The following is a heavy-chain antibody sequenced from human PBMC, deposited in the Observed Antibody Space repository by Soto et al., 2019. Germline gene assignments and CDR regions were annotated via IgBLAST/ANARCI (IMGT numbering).Heavy chain of an antibody. V-gene: IGHV4-59*01. D-gene: IGHD7-27*01. J-gene: IGHJ4*02. CDR2: IYYSGST. CDR3: ARGSTNWASYFDN. Sequence: SETLSLTCSVSFGSISSYYWSWIRQPPGAGPEWIGYIYYSGSTKYNPSLASRVTMSLDMSTNHFSLNLKSATAADTAVYYCARGSTNWASYFDNWGQGTLVTVSS. CDR1: FGSISSYY.